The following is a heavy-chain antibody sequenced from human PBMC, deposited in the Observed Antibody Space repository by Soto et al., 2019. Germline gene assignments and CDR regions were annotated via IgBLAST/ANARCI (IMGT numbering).Heavy chain of an antibody. J-gene: IGHJ1*01. CDR2: IWYDGSNK. Sequence: QVQLVESGGGVVQPGRSLRLSCAASGFTFSSYGMHWVRQAPGKGLEWVAVIWYDGSNKYYADSVKGRFTISRDNSKNTLYLQRNSLRAEDTAVYYCARQHGGYYDSSGSEYFQHWGQGTLVTVSS. D-gene: IGHD3-22*01. V-gene: IGHV3-33*01. CDR3: ARQHGGYYDSSGSEYFQH. CDR1: GFTFSSYG.